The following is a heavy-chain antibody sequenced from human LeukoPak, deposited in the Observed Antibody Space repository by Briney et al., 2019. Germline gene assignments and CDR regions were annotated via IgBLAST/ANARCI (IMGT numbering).Heavy chain of an antibody. J-gene: IGHJ4*02. V-gene: IGHV3-23*01. D-gene: IGHD4-17*01. CDR2: ISGSGVRT. CDR1: GFTFSNYA. Sequence: PGGSLRLSCAASGFTFSNYAMSWVRQAPGKGLEWVSLISGSGVRTYYADSVKGRFIISRDNSNNTLYLQMNSRRAEDTAVYYCAKPRGATVTSFYSDYWGQGTLVTVSS. CDR3: AKPRGATVTSFYSDY.